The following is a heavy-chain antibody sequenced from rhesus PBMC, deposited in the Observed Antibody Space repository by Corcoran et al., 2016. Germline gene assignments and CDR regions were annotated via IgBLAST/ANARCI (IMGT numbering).Heavy chain of an antibody. CDR2: ISYSGSA. CDR3: ARERGYSWNAPPFDY. CDR1: GGSISSSYYN. Sequence: QVKLQESGPGLVKPSETLSLTCAASGGSISSSYYNWSWIGQAPGKGLEWNGYISYSGSASYNPSLKSRVTISRDTSKNQFSLKLSSVTAADTAVYYCARERGYSWNAPPFDYWGQGVLVTVSS. V-gene: IGHV4-122*02. J-gene: IGHJ4*01. D-gene: IGHD1-14*01.